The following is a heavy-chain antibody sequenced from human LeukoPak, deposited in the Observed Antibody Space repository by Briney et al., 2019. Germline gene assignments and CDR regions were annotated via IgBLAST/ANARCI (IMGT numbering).Heavy chain of an antibody. CDR1: GFTFSSYG. D-gene: IGHD1-26*01. Sequence: GRSLRLSCAASGFTFSSYGMHWVRQAPGKGLEGVAVIWYDGSNKYYADSVKGRFTISRDNSKNTLYLQMNSLRAEDTAVYYCAKGVVGPPPLHAADYWGQGTLVTVSS. V-gene: IGHV3-33*06. CDR3: AKGVVGPPPLHAADY. CDR2: IWYDGSNK. J-gene: IGHJ4*02.